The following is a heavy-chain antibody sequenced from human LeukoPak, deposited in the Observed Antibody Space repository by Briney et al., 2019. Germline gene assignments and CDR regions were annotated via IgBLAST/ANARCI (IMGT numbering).Heavy chain of an antibody. V-gene: IGHV4-30-2*01. CDR3: ARARYGMNLDY. Sequence: SQTLSLTCTVSGGSISSGGYYWSWIRQPPGKGLEWIGEINHSGSTNYNPSLKSRVTISVDTSKNQFSLKLSSVTAADTAVYYCARARYGMNLDYWGQGTLVTVSS. D-gene: IGHD4-17*01. CDR1: GGSISSGGYY. J-gene: IGHJ4*02. CDR2: INHSGST.